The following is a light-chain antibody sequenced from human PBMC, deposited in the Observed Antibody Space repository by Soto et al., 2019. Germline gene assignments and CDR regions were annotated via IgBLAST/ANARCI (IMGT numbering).Light chain of an antibody. CDR3: QQRSNWPIT. Sequence: EIVWTQSPGTLSLSPGEKVILSCRASQRISNSYLAWYQQRPGQAPRLLIYDASNRATGIPARFSGSGSGTDFTLTISSLEPEDFAVYYCQQRSNWPITFGQGTRLEI. CDR2: DAS. V-gene: IGKV3-11*01. CDR1: QRISNSY. J-gene: IGKJ5*01.